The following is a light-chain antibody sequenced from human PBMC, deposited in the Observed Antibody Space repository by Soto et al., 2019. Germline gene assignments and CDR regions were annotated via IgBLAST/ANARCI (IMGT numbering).Light chain of an antibody. Sequence: DIVMTQSPDSLAVSLGERATINCKSSQSVLYSSNNKNYLAWYQQKPGQPPKLLIYWASTRESGVPDRFSGSGSGTDFTLTISSRPAEDVAVYYCQQYYSTPPMYTFGQGTKLEIK. J-gene: IGKJ2*01. CDR3: QQYYSTPPMYT. CDR1: QSVLYSSNNKNY. CDR2: WAS. V-gene: IGKV4-1*01.